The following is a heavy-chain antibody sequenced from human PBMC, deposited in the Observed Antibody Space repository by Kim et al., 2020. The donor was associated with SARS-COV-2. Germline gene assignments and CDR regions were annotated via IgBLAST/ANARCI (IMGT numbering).Heavy chain of an antibody. CDR1: GGSFSGYY. D-gene: IGHD2-8*01. CDR3: ARGQAIVLMVYAGYNWFDP. CDR2: INHSGST. Sequence: SETLSLTCAVYGGSFSGYYWSWIRQPPGKGLEWIGEINHSGSTNYNPSLKSRVTISVDTSKNQFSLKLSSVTAADTAVYYCARGQAIVLMVYAGYNWFDPWGQGTLVTVSS. J-gene: IGHJ5*02. V-gene: IGHV4-34*01.